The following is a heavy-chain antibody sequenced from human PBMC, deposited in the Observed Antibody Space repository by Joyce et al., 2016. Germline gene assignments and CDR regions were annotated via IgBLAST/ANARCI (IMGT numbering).Heavy chain of an antibody. J-gene: IGHJ6*03. CDR3: ARVHNFYYYMDV. V-gene: IGHV4-4*02. Sequence: QVQLQESGPRLVKPSGTLSLTCTVSGDSISGSHWWVWVRQSPGKGLEWIGDIYHNGDSNYLPSLKNRVTISLDKSRNYFSLKLNSVTAADTAIYYWARVHNFYYYMDVWGKGTTVTVSS. CDR1: GDSISGSHW. CDR2: IYHNGDS. D-gene: IGHD5-24*01.